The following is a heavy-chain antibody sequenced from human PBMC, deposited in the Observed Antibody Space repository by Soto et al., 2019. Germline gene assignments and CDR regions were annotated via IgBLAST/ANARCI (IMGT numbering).Heavy chain of an antibody. D-gene: IGHD3-10*01. V-gene: IGHV5-51*03. J-gene: IGHJ5*02. Sequence: GASVKVSCKASGYTFTSYGISWVRQTPGKGLEWMGLIFTRDSETKTSPSFQGHVSFSVDNSINTVYLQWTSLKTTDTGIYFCARGYFDSGHGYDLWGQGTLVTVSS. CDR2: IFTRDSET. CDR1: GYTFTSYG. CDR3: ARGYFDSGHGYDL.